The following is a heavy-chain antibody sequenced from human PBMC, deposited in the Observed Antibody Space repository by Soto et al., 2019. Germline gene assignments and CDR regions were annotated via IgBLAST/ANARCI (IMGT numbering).Heavy chain of an antibody. J-gene: IGHJ4*02. CDR3: VRSGDDYGSYIDY. CDR2: INHRGNS. D-gene: IGHD4-17*01. V-gene: IGHV4-38-2*01. Sequence: XETLSLTCYVSGYSISSGYYWAWVRQPPGKGIEWIGSINHRGNSFYNPSLKSRVTISVDTSKNQGSLKVSSVTAADTAVYYCVRSGDDYGSYIDYWGQGTLVTVSS. CDR1: GYSISSGYY.